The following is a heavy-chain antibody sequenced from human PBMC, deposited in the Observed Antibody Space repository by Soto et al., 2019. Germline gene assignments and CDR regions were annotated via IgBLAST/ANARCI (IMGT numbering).Heavy chain of an antibody. Sequence: GESLKISCKGSGYSFTSYWIGWVRQMPGKGLEWMGIIYPGDSDTRYSPSFQGQVTISADKSISTAYLQWSSLKASDTAMYYCARHFSGYYYDSSGYYLSPNFDYWGQGTLVTVSS. CDR1: GYSFTSYW. V-gene: IGHV5-51*01. CDR3: ARHFSGYYYDSSGYYLSPNFDY. J-gene: IGHJ4*02. D-gene: IGHD3-22*01. CDR2: IYPGDSDT.